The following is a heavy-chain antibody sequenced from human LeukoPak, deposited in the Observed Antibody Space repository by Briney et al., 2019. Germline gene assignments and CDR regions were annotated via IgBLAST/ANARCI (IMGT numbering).Heavy chain of an antibody. CDR3: ARATLHDYSNPWGYMDV. Sequence: GGSLRLSCAASGFTFSSYWMSWVRQAPGKGLEWVANIKQDGSEKYYVDSVKGRFTISRDNAKNSLYLQMNSLRAEDTAVYYCARATLHDYSNPWGYMDVWGKGTTVTVSS. CDR2: IKQDGSEK. D-gene: IGHD4-11*01. J-gene: IGHJ6*03. CDR1: GFTFSSYW. V-gene: IGHV3-7*01.